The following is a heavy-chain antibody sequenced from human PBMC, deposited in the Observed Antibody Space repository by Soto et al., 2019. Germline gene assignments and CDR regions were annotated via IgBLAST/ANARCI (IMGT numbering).Heavy chain of an antibody. D-gene: IGHD1-26*01. CDR2: IWYDGSNK. J-gene: IGHJ4*02. V-gene: IGHV3-33*01. Sequence: QVQLVESGGGVVQPGRSLRLSCAASGFTFSSYGMHWVRQAPGKGLEWVAVIWYDGSNKYYADSVKGRFTISRDNSKNTLYLQMNSLRAEDTAVYYCARAWELHRYLDYWGQGTLVTVSS. CDR1: GFTFSSYG. CDR3: ARAWELHRYLDY.